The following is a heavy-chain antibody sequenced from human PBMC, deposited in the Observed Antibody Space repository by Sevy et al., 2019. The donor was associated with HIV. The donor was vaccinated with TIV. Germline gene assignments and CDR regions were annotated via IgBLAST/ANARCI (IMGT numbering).Heavy chain of an antibody. Sequence: GGSLRLSCAASGFTFSSYAMSWVRQAPGKGLEWVSAISGSGGSTYYSDSVKGRFTISRDNFKNTLYLQMNSLRAEDTAVYYCAKVPGFLNMATQFDYWGHGTLVTVSS. V-gene: IGHV3-23*01. D-gene: IGHD5-12*01. CDR2: ISGSGGST. CDR1: GFTFSSYA. CDR3: AKVPGFLNMATQFDY. J-gene: IGHJ4*01.